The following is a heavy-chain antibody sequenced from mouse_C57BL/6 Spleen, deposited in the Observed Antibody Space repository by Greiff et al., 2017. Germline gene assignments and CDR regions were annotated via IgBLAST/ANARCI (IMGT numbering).Heavy chain of an antibody. J-gene: IGHJ4*01. D-gene: IGHD2-4*01. CDR1: GFNIKDYY. Sequence: VQLKPSGAELVKPGASVKLSCTASGFNIKDYYMHWVKQRTEQGLEWIGRIDPEDGETKYAPTFQGKAPITADTSSNTAYLQLSSLASEDTAVYYWASPYDYVRGYYAMDYWGQGTSVTVSS. V-gene: IGHV14-2*01. CDR2: IDPEDGET. CDR3: ASPYDYVRGYYAMDY.